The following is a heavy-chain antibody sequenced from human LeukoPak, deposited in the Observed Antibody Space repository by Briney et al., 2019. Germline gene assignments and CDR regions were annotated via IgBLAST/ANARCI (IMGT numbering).Heavy chain of an antibody. D-gene: IGHD6-6*01. CDR3: ARGQTIEQQLVHFDY. CDR1: GGSFSGYY. Sequence: SETLSLTCAVYGGSFSGYYWSWIRQPPGKGLEWIGEINHSGSTNYNPSLKRRVTISVDTSKNQSSLKLSSVTAADTAVYYCARGQTIEQQLVHFDYWGQGTLVTVSS. CDR2: INHSGST. V-gene: IGHV4-34*01. J-gene: IGHJ4*02.